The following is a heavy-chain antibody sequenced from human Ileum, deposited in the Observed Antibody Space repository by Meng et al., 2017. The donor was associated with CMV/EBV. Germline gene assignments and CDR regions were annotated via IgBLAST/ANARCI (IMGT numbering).Heavy chain of an antibody. CDR3: AVGDDSRKVAY. D-gene: IGHD2-21*02. CDR2: TCTGGDT. J-gene: IGHJ4*02. V-gene: IGHV3-53*01. CDR1: GLPASISH. Sequence: GESLKISCVLSGLPASISHMNWVRQAPGKGLEWVSATCTGGDTHYADSVKGRFTISRDDSKNVLYLQMNSLRDEDTALYYCAVGDDSRKVAYWGQGTLVTVSS.